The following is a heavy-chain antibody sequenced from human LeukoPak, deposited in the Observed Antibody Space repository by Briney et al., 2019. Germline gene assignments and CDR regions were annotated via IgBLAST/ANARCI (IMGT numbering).Heavy chain of an antibody. D-gene: IGHD6-6*01. CDR1: GGSISSSSYY. Sequence: SETLSLTCTVSGGSISSSSYYWGWIRQPPGKGLEWIGSIYYSGSTYYNPSLKSRVTISVDTSKNQFSLKLSSVTAADTAVYYCARHVTPMISVIAARRVGWFDPWGQGTLVTVSS. CDR2: IYYSGST. J-gene: IGHJ5*02. CDR3: ARHVTPMISVIAARRVGWFDP. V-gene: IGHV4-39*01.